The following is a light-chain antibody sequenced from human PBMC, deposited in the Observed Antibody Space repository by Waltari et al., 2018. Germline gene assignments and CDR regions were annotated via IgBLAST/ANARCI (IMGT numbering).Light chain of an antibody. CDR3: ISYTTSDTMI. CDR1: SSDVGAYHY. J-gene: IGLJ2*01. V-gene: IGLV2-14*03. CDR2: DVS. Sequence: QSALTQPASVSGSPGQAIPIPCTGTSSDVGAYHYLPWYQQHPGKVPKLIIYDVSHLPSGVSFRFSGSKSDNTASLTISGLQAEDEADYYCISYTTSDTMIFGGGTKLTVL.